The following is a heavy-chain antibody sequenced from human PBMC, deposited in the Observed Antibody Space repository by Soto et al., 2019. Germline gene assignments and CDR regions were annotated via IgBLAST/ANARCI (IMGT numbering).Heavy chain of an antibody. CDR2: ISNSGDDT. V-gene: IGHV3-23*01. J-gene: IGHJ1*01. CDR3: VKGEVPGRRYFQR. Sequence: GGSLRLSCAASGFVFSNYAMNWVRQTPGKGLQWVSVISNSGDDTYYADSVKGRFTISRDNSKNMLFLQMNSLRAEDTALYYCVKGEVPGRRYFQRWGQGTLVTVSS. D-gene: IGHD3-16*01. CDR1: GFVFSNYA.